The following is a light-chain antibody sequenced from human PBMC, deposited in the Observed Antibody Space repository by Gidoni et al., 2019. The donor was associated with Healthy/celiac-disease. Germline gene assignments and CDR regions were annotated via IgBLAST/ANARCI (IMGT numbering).Light chain of an antibody. CDR2: GAS. V-gene: IGKV3-20*01. CDR3: QQYGSSPWT. J-gene: IGKJ1*01. CDR1: QSVSSSY. Sequence: EIVLTQSPGTLSLSPGERATLSCRARQSVSSSYLAWYQQKPGQAPRRLIYGASSRATGIPDRFSGSGSGTDCTLTISRLEPEDFAVYYCQQYGSSPWTFGQGTKVEIK.